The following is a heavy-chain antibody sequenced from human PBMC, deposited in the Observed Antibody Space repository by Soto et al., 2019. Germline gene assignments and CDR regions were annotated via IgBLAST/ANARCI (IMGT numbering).Heavy chain of an antibody. CDR1: GFTFSSYG. D-gene: IGHD3-3*01. V-gene: IGHV3-30*18. CDR3: AKEHYDFWSGYHHYGMDV. CDR2: ISYDGSNK. J-gene: IGHJ6*02. Sequence: PGGSLRLSCAASGFTFSSYGMHWVRQAPGKGLEWVAVISYDGSNKYYVDSVKGRFTISRDNSKNTLYLQMNSLRAEDTAVYYCAKEHYDFWSGYHHYGMDVWGQGTTVTVSS.